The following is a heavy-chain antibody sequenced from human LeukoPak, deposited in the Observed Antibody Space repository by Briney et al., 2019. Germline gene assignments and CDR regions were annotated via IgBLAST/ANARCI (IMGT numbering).Heavy chain of an antibody. J-gene: IGHJ4*02. V-gene: IGHV1-2*02. CDR3: ARRGSGWYNYYFDY. CDR2: INPNSGGT. CDR1: GYTLTGYY. D-gene: IGHD6-19*01. Sequence: ASVKVSCKASGYTLTGYYMHWVRQAPGQGLEWMGWINPNSGGTNYAQKFQGRVTMTRDTSISTAYMELSRLRSDDTAVYYCARRGSGWYNYYFDYWGQGTLVTVSS.